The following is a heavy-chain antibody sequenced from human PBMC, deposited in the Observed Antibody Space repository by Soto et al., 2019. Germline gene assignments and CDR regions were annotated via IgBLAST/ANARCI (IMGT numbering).Heavy chain of an antibody. D-gene: IGHD2-15*01. Sequence: QVQLVESGGGVVKPGGSLRLSCAASGFTFSDYYMSWLRQAPGKGLEWISYISSSTGYTNYADSVKGRFTISRDNAKNSLYLQMNSLRVEDTAVYYCARHSRPLTLAVTDYWGQGTLVTVSS. CDR1: GFTFSDYY. CDR3: ARHSRPLTLAVTDY. V-gene: IGHV3-11*06. J-gene: IGHJ4*02. CDR2: ISSSTGYT.